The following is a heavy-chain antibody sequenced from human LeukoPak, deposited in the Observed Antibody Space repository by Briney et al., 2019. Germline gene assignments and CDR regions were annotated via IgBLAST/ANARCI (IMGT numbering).Heavy chain of an antibody. V-gene: IGHV3-11*01. J-gene: IGHJ3*02. Sequence: PGGSLRLSCAASGFTFSDYYMSWIRQAPGKGLEWVSYISSSGSTIYYADSVKGRFTISRDNAKNSLYLQMNSLRAEDTAVNYCARDRTQRAGDRRGDAFDIWGQGTMVTVSS. CDR2: ISSSGSTI. CDR3: ARDRTQRAGDRRGDAFDI. CDR1: GFTFSDYY. D-gene: IGHD7-27*01.